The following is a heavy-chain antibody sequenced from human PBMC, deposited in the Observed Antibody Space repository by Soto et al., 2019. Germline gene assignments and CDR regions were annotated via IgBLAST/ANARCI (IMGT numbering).Heavy chain of an antibody. CDR1: GVTFSSYA. Sequence: GGSLRLSCVASGVTFSSYAMSWVRQAPGKGLEWVSAVSKSGLDTNYADFVKGRFTISRDNSKNTLYLQMNSLRAEDTAVYYCARSPDIEYVWFDPWGQGTLVTVSS. CDR3: ARSPDIEYVWFDP. D-gene: IGHD2-15*01. CDR2: VSKSGLDT. V-gene: IGHV3-23*01. J-gene: IGHJ5*02.